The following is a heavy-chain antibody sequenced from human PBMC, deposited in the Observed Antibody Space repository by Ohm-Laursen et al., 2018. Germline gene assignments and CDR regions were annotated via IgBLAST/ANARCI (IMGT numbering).Heavy chain of an antibody. J-gene: IGHJ1*01. D-gene: IGHD4/OR15-4a*01. V-gene: IGHV3-11*04. CDR2: ISSGGSTI. Sequence: SLRLSCAASGFTFSDYSMTWIRQAPGKGLEWVSYISSGGSTIYYADSVKGRFTISRDNARNSLYLQMNSLRADDTAVYYCARVSNYPRKDFQHWGQGTLVTVSS. CDR3: ARVSNYPRKDFQH. CDR1: GFTFSDYS.